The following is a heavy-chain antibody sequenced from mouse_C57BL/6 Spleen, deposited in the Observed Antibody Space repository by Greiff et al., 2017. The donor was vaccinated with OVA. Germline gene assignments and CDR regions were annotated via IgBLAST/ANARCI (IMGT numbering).Heavy chain of an antibody. V-gene: IGHV1-63*01. CDR3: ARSIYYYGSSRYFDV. J-gene: IGHJ1*03. D-gene: IGHD1-1*01. CDR1: GYTFTNYW. CDR2: IYPGGGYT. Sequence: VQLQQSGAELVRPGTSVKLSCKASGYTFTNYWIGWAKQRPGHGLEWIGDIYPGGGYTTYNEKFKGKATLTADKSSSTAYMQFSSLTSEDSAIYSGARSIYYYGSSRYFDVWGTGTTVTVSS.